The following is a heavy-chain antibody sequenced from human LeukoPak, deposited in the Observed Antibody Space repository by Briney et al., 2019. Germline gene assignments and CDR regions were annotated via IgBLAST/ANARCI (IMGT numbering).Heavy chain of an antibody. D-gene: IGHD4-17*01. J-gene: IGHJ6*02. CDR3: ARDAYGDYEYYYYGMDV. CDR2: ISAYNGNT. V-gene: IGHV1-18*01. Sequence: ASVNVSCKASGYTFTSYGISWVRQAPGQGLEWMGWISAYNGNTDYAQKLQGRVTMPTDTSTSTAYMELRSLRSDDTAVYYCARDAYGDYEYYYYGMDVWGQGTTVTVSS. CDR1: GYTFTSYG.